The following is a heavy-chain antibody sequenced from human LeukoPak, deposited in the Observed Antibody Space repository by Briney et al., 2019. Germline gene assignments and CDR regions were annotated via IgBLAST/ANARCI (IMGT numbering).Heavy chain of an antibody. D-gene: IGHD3-10*01. CDR1: GYTFTNYG. CDR3: ARDRIASGMVH. Sequence: ASVKVSCKASGYTFTNYGISWVRQVPGQGLEWMGWISAYSGNTNYAQKFQDRVTLTIDTSTSTAYMELRSLRSDDTALFYCARDRIASGMVHWGQGTLVTVSS. CDR2: ISAYSGNT. V-gene: IGHV1-18*01. J-gene: IGHJ4*02.